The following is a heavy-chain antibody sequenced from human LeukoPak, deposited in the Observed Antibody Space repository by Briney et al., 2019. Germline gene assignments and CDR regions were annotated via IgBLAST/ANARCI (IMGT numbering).Heavy chain of an antibody. Sequence: GGSLRLSCAASGFTVSSSYMNWVRQAPGKGLEWVSLIYGGSSTYYADSVKGRFTISRDNSKNTLYLQMNSLRAEDTAVYYCARRGDGGRSFDYWGQGTLVTVSS. CDR2: IYGGSST. CDR1: GFTVSSSY. D-gene: IGHD4-23*01. CDR3: ARRGDGGRSFDY. J-gene: IGHJ4*02. V-gene: IGHV3-53*01.